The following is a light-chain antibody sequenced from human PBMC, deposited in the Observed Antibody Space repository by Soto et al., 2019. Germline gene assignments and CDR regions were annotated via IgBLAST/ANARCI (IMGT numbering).Light chain of an antibody. CDR2: ENN. V-gene: IGLV6-57*04. J-gene: IGLJ2*01. CDR1: SCIIANNY. CDR3: QSYDSSFVV. Sequence: NFMLTQPHSVSESPGKTVTISCTRSSCIIANNYMQWYQQRPGSAPTTVIFENNQRPSGVPDRFSGSTDGSSNSASLTISGLQTEDEADYYCQSYDSSFVVFGGGTKLNVL.